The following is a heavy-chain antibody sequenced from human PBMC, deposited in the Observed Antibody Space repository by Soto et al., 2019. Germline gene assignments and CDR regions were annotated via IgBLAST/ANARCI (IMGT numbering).Heavy chain of an antibody. V-gene: IGHV4-59*01. Sequence: QVQLQESGPGQVKPSETLTLTCTVSGGSISSYYWTWIRQPPGKGLEWVGYVYYSGTTYYNPSLQSRVTISVDTSTNQFSLKVKSVTAADTAIYYCARAGSTWRYFFDYWGQGSLVTVSS. CDR1: GGSISSYY. D-gene: IGHD6-13*01. CDR3: ARAGSTWRYFFDY. CDR2: VYYSGTT. J-gene: IGHJ4*02.